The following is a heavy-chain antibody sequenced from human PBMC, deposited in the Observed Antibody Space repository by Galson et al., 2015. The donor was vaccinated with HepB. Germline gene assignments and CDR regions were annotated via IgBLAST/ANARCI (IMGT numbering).Heavy chain of an antibody. Sequence: SLRLSCAASGFTFSDYYMSWIRQAPGKGLEWVSYISSSGSTIYYADSVKGRFTISRDNAKNSLYLQTNSLRAEDTAVYYCARPLLLSGEYAKNPTDYWGQGTLVTVSS. CDR3: ARPLLLSGEYAKNPTDY. CDR1: GFTFSDYY. V-gene: IGHV3-11*01. J-gene: IGHJ4*02. CDR2: ISSSGSTI. D-gene: IGHD2-15*01.